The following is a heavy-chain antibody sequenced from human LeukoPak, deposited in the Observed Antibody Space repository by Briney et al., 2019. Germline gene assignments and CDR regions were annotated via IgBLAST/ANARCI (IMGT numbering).Heavy chain of an antibody. V-gene: IGHV3-33*06. CDR2: IWHDGSNK. D-gene: IGHD5-24*01. J-gene: IGHJ6*03. Sequence: GGSLRLSCAASGFTFSDYGLHWVRQAPGKGLEWVALIWHDGSNKYYADSVMGRFTISRDNSKNTLYLQMNSLRAEDTAMYYCAKDGDAYTEFYYYYMDVWGKETTVTVSS. CDR3: AKDGDAYTEFYYYYMDV. CDR1: GFTFSDYG.